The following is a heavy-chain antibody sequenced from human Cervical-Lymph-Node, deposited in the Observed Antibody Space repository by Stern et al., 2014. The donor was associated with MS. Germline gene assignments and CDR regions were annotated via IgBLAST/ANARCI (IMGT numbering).Heavy chain of an antibody. CDR3: AGDSSSCYCVDY. CDR1: GFTFSSYS. D-gene: IGHD6-13*01. Sequence: EVQLVESGGGLVKPGGSLRLSCAASGFTFSSYSMNWVRQAPGKGLEWVSSISSSISYRYYADPVRGRFPISRDTARTSLYLQMNSRRAEDTVGYYGAGDSSSCYCVDYWAREPWSPSPQ. CDR2: ISSSISYR. V-gene: IGHV3-21*01. J-gene: IGHJ4*02.